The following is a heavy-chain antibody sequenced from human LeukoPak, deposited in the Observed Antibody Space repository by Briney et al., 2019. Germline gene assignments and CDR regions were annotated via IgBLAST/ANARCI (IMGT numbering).Heavy chain of an antibody. J-gene: IGHJ4*02. CDR1: GGSFSGYY. CDR2: INHSGST. D-gene: IGHD3-9*01. V-gene: IGHV4-34*01. Sequence: SETLSLTCAVYGGSFSGYYWSWIRQPPGKGLEWIGEINHSGSTNYNPSLKSRVTISVDTSKNQFSLKLSSVTAADTAVYYCARDSNGLRYFDWLSYYFDYWGQGTLVTVSS. CDR3: ARDSNGLRYFDWLSYYFDY.